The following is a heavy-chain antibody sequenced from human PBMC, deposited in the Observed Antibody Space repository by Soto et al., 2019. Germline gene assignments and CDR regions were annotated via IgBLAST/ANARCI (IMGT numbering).Heavy chain of an antibody. J-gene: IGHJ4*02. CDR1: GGSISTSSYY. CDR3: ARVSLAGGDFDY. Sequence: SETLSLTCTVSGGSISTSSYYWGWIRQPPGKGLEWIGSIFYSGSTFYNPSLKSRVTISVDTSKNQFSLKLSSVTAADTAVYYCARVSLAGGDFDYWGQGTLVTVSS. CDR2: IFYSGST. V-gene: IGHV4-39*07. D-gene: IGHD2-8*02.